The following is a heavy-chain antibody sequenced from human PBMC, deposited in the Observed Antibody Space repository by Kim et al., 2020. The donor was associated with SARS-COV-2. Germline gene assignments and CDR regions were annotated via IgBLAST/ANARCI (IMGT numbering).Heavy chain of an antibody. D-gene: IGHD3-10*01. Sequence: ASVKVSCRAFEYTFKTYDLNWVRQTPGQGLEWLGWMNPNIENTGYAQKFQGRITMTRNSSISTAYMELSDLRSDDTAVYYCARSRGETTLDGFDVWGQGTVVTVTS. CDR3: ARSRGETTLDGFDV. CDR1: EYTFKTYD. CDR2: MNPNIENT. V-gene: IGHV1-8*01. J-gene: IGHJ3*01.